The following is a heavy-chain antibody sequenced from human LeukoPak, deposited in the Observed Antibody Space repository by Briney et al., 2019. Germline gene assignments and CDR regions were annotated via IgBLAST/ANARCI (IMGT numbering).Heavy chain of an antibody. J-gene: IGHJ6*02. V-gene: IGHV3-9*01. D-gene: IGHD6-19*01. CDR2: ISWNSGSI. CDR1: GFTFDDYA. Sequence: PGRSLRLSCAASGFTFDDYAMHWVRQAPGKGLEWVSGISWNSGSIGYADSVKGRFTISRDNSKNTLYLQMNSLRAEDTAVYYCARESRHSSGWYYAYYYYGMDVWGQGTTVTVSS. CDR3: ARESRHSSGWYYAYYYYGMDV.